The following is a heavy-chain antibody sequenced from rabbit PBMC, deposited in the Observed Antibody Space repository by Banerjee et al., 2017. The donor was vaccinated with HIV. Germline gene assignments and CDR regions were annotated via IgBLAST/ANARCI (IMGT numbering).Heavy chain of an antibody. Sequence: QSLEESGGGLVQPGASLTLTCTASGFSFSSSYYMCWVRQAPGKGLEWIACIYAGSGGSTYYANWAKGRFTISKTSSTTVTLQMTSLTAADTATYFCARIFDGGSTYPLDLWGPGTLVTVS. CDR3: ARIFDGGSTYPLDL. V-gene: IGHV1S40*01. CDR2: IYAGSGGST. D-gene: IGHD8-1*01. CDR1: GFSFSSSYY. J-gene: IGHJ4*01.